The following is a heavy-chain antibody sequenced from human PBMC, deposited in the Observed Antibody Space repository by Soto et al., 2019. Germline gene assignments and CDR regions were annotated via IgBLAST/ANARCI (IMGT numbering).Heavy chain of an antibody. CDR1: GGSISSSSYY. J-gene: IGHJ5*02. Sequence: QLQLQESGPGLVKPSETLSLTCTVSGGSISSSSYYWGWIRQPPGKGLEWIGSIYYSGSTYYNPSLKSRVTISVDTSKNQFSLKLSSVTAADTAVYYCARPPRPWVVVPAAMGLHWFDPWGQGTLVTVSS. CDR3: ARPPRPWVVVPAAMGLHWFDP. V-gene: IGHV4-39*01. CDR2: IYYSGST. D-gene: IGHD2-2*01.